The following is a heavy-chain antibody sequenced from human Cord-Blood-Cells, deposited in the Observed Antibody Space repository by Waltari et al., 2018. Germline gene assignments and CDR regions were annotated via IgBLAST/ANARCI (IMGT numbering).Heavy chain of an antibody. Sequence: QVQLQESGPGLVKPSQTLSLTCTVSGGSISSGSSYWSWIRQPAGKGLEWIGYIYTSGSTNYNPSLKSRVTISVDTSKNQFSLKLSSVTAADTAVYYCARRYSSSWYAFDIWGQGTMVTVSS. D-gene: IGHD6-13*01. CDR2: IYTSGST. CDR1: GGSISSGSSY. J-gene: IGHJ3*02. V-gene: IGHV4-61*09. CDR3: ARRYSSSWYAFDI.